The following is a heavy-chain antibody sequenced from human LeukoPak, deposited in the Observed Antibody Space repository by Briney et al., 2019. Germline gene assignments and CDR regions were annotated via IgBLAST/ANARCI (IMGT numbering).Heavy chain of an antibody. CDR3: AAALYIGQLLSAFDF. CDR2: IIPIVDET. J-gene: IGHJ4*02. D-gene: IGHD3-10*01. V-gene: IGHV1-69*04. CDR1: GDTFKSYG. Sequence: SVKVSCKASGDTFKSYGISWVRQAPGQGLEWMGRIIPIVDETDYTQKFQGRVTFTADKSTSTAYMELSGLTSEDTAVYYCAAALYIGQLLSAFDFWGQGTPVIVSS.